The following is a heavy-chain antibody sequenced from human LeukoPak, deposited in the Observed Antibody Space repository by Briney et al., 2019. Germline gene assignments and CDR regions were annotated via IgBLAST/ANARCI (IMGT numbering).Heavy chain of an antibody. V-gene: IGHV4-34*01. Sequence: SGTLSLTCTVYNGSFSGYYWSWIRQPPGKGLEWIGESNQSGSTSYNPSLKSRVTISVDTSKDQFSLRLTSVTAADTAVYYCATSSGRYVGLYDYWGQGTLVTVSS. CDR1: NGSFSGYY. J-gene: IGHJ4*02. D-gene: IGHD3-16*01. CDR2: SNQSGST. CDR3: ATSSGRYVGLYDY.